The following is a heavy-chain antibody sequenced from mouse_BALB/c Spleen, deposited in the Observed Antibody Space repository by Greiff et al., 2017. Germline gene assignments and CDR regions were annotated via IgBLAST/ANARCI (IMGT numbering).Heavy chain of an antibody. V-gene: IGHV5-6-5*01. CDR1: GFTFSSYA. CDR2: ISSGGST. Sequence: EVMLVESGGGLVKPGGSLKLSCAASGFTFSSYAMSWVRQTPEKRLEWVASISSGGSTYYPDSVKGRFTISRDNARNILYLQMSSLRSEDTAMFYCARGGNMIYFDYWGQGTTLTVSS. D-gene: IGHD2-4*01. CDR3: ARGGNMIYFDY. J-gene: IGHJ2*01.